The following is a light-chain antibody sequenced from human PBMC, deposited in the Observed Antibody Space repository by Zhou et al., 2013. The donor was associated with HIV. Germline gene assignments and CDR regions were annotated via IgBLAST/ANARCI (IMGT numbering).Light chain of an antibody. V-gene: IGKV1D-12*01. CDR3: QEANSFPV. CDR2: AAS. Sequence: DIQMTQSPSSVSAFVGDRVTITCRASQDISSWLAWYQQKPGKAPKLLIYAASSLQSGVPSRFSGSGSGTDFTLTISSLQPEDFATYYCQEANSFPVFGPGTKVDIK. J-gene: IGKJ3*01. CDR1: QDISSW.